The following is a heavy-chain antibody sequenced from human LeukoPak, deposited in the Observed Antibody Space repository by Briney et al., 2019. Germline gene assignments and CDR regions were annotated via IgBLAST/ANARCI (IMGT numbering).Heavy chain of an antibody. Sequence: GGSLRLSCAASGFTFDDYAMHWVRQAPGKGLEWVSGISWNSGSIGYADSVKGRFTISRDNAKNSLYLQMNSLRAEDTAVYYCARERLISSGWHGDYWGQGTLVTVSS. V-gene: IGHV3-9*01. J-gene: IGHJ4*02. CDR1: GFTFDDYA. CDR2: ISWNSGSI. D-gene: IGHD6-19*01. CDR3: ARERLISSGWHGDY.